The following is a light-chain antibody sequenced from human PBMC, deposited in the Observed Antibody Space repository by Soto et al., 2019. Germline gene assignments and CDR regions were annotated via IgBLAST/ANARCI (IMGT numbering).Light chain of an antibody. CDR2: AAS. CDR3: QQYNKWPVT. CDR1: QNIKNE. Sequence: EIVMTQSPATLSVSPGERVTLSCRASQNIKNELAWYQQKPGQPPRLLIYAASTRATGIPARFSGSGSGTELTLTISSLQSEDFAVYYCQQYNKWPVTFGGGTEVEIK. V-gene: IGKV3-15*01. J-gene: IGKJ4*01.